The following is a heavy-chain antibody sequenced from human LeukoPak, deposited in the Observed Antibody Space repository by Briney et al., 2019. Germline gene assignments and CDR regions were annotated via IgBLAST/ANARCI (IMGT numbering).Heavy chain of an antibody. CDR3: ARLKDLWFGP. D-gene: IGHD2-15*01. CDR1: VGSISSHY. CDR2: ISYSGGT. Sequence: PSETLSLTCTVSVGSISSHYWSWIRQTPGKGLEWIGYISYSGGTNYNPSFKSRVTISVDTSKSQFSLKLTSVTAADTAVYYCARLKDLWFGPWGQGTLVTVSS. J-gene: IGHJ5*02. V-gene: IGHV4-59*11.